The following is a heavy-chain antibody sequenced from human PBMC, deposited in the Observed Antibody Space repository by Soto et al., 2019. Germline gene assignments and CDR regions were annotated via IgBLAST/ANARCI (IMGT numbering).Heavy chain of an antibody. J-gene: IGHJ4*02. CDR3: ARRGIRDGYNYGFDF. CDR2: IYYSGST. CDR1: IGSISNYY. Sequence: SETLSLTCTISIGSISNYYWSWIRQPPGKGLEWIGYIYYSGSTTYNPSLKSRVTMSVDTSKNQFSLKLSSVTAADTAVYYCARRGIRDGYNYGFDFWGQGTLVTVSS. D-gene: IGHD5-12*01. V-gene: IGHV4-59*01.